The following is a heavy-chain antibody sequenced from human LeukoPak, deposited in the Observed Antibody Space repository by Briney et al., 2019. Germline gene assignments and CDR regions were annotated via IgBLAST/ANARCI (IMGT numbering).Heavy chain of an antibody. Sequence: ASVKVSCKASGYTFTCYYMHLVRQAPGQGLEWMGRINPNSGGTNYAKKFQGRVTMTRDTSISTAYMELSRLRSEDTAVYHCARHLKFGYSSSWYTYWGQGTLVTVSS. J-gene: IGHJ4*02. CDR3: ARHLKFGYSSSWYTY. V-gene: IGHV1-2*06. CDR2: INPNSGGT. D-gene: IGHD6-13*01. CDR1: GYTFTCYY.